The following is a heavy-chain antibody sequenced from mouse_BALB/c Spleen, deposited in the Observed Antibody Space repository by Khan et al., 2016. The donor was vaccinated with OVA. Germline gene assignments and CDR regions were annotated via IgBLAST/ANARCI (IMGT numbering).Heavy chain of an antibody. CDR1: GFSLTNYG. V-gene: IGHV2-6-1*01. CDR3: ARQPYYHYNIMDY. J-gene: IGHJ4*01. D-gene: IGHD2-10*01. CDR2: IWNDGST. Sequence: VELVESGPDLVAPSQSLSITCTISGFSLTNYGVHWVRQPPGKGLEWLVVIWNDGSTTYNSAPKSRLTVSKDNSKSQVFLKMNSLQPDDTAMYFCARQPYYHYNIMDYWGQGTSVTVSS.